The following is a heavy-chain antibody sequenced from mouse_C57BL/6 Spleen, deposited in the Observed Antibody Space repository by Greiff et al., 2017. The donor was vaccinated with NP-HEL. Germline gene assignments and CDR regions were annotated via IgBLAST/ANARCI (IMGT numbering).Heavy chain of an antibody. Sequence: VQLKQSGPELVKPGASVKISCKASGYSFTGYYMNWVKQSPEKSLEWIGEINPSTGGTTYNQKFKAKATLTVDKSSSTAYMQRKSLTSEDSAVYYCARLFFDYWGQGTTLTVSS. CDR1: GYSFTGYY. CDR3: ARLFFDY. J-gene: IGHJ2*01. V-gene: IGHV1-42*01. CDR2: INPSTGGT.